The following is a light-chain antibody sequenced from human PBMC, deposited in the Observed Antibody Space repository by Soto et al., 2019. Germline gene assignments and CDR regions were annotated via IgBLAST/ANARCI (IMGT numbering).Light chain of an antibody. J-gene: IGLJ3*02. Sequence: QSALTQPASVSGSPGQSITISCSGTGSDVGSYNLVSWYKHHPGKAPKLIIYRVTKRPSGVSNRFSGSKSGNTASLTISGLQSADEADYYCCSFAGSPWVFGGGTQLTVL. V-gene: IGLV2-23*02. CDR3: CSFAGSPWV. CDR2: RVT. CDR1: GSDVGSYNL.